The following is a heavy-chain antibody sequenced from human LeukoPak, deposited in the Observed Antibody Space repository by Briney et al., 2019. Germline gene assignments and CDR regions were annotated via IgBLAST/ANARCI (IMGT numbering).Heavy chain of an antibody. V-gene: IGHV3-48*02. D-gene: IGHD1-14*01. J-gene: IGHJ4*02. Sequence: SGGSLRLSCAASGFAFSSYSMNWVRQAPGKGLEWVSYIGTSSSPKYYADSVKGRFTISRDNDKNSIYLQMDSLRDEDTAVYYCARGNRGLSPDYWGQGTLVTVSP. CDR3: ARGNRGLSPDY. CDR1: GFAFSSYS. CDR2: IGTSSSPK.